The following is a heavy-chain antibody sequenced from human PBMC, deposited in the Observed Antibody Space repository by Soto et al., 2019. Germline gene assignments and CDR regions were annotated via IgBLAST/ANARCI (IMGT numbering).Heavy chain of an antibody. Sequence: PGGSLRLSCAASGLTFSSYRMHWVRQSPGKGLEWVAIISYDGSDKYYADSVKGRFTVFRDNSKNTLYLQMNSLRADDTAVYYCARTSYDSSGYYEYWGQGTPVTVSS. J-gene: IGHJ4*02. CDR2: ISYDGSDK. D-gene: IGHD3-22*01. CDR1: GLTFSSYR. V-gene: IGHV3-30-3*01. CDR3: ARTSYDSSGYYEY.